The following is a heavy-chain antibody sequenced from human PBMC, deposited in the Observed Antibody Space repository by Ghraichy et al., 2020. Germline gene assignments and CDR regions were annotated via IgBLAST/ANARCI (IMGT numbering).Heavy chain of an antibody. D-gene: IGHD6-19*01. CDR2: INQDGSEK. V-gene: IGHV3-7*01. J-gene: IGHJ3*01. Sequence: GGSLRLSCAASGFTFTGYWMTWVRQAPGKGLEWVANINQDGSEKNYVESVKGRFTISRDNAQKSLYLQMNSLRAEDTAMYYCARDAYITGYDGYDLWGQGTMVTVSS. CDR1: GFTFTGYW. CDR3: ARDAYITGYDGYDL.